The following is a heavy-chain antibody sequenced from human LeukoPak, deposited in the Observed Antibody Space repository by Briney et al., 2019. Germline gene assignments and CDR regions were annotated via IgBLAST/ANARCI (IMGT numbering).Heavy chain of an antibody. CDR1: GYTFTSLW. J-gene: IGHJ4*02. CDR3: ARDFPHQRFDY. V-gene: IGHV1-2*02. Sequence: ASVKVSCKTSGYTFTSLWIHWVRQAPGQGLGWMGWIDLKTGDATSAQRFQGRVTMTRDTSISTTYVELSGLTYDDTAVYYCARDFPHQRFDYWGQGTLVTVSS. CDR2: IDLKTGDA.